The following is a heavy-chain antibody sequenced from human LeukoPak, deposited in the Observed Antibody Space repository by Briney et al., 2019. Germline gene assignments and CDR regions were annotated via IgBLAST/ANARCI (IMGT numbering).Heavy chain of an antibody. D-gene: IGHD3-3*01. CDR2: INPNSGGT. J-gene: IGHJ4*02. Sequence: ASVKVSFKASGYTFTDYYIDWVRQPPGQGLEWMGWINPNSGGTYYAQKFQDRVTMTRDTSIRTAYMEVSSLRSDDTAVYYCATFLSTTMQANVDNWGQGTLVTVSS. CDR1: GYTFTDYY. CDR3: ATFLSTTMQANVDN. V-gene: IGHV1-2*02.